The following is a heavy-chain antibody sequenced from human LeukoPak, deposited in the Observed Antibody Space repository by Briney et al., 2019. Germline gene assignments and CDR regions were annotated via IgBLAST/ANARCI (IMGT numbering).Heavy chain of an antibody. CDR3: AREIGSSVDAFDI. Sequence: SETLSLTCTVSGGSISSYYWSWIRQPAGKGLEWIVRIYTSGSTNYNPSIKSRVTMSVDTSKNQFSLKLSSVTAADTAVYYCAREIGSSVDAFDIWGQGTMVTVSS. CDR2: IYTSGST. J-gene: IGHJ3*02. CDR1: GGSISSYY. D-gene: IGHD6-13*01. V-gene: IGHV4-4*07.